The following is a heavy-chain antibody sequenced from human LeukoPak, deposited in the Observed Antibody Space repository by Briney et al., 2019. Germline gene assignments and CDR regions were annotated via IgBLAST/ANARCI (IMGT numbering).Heavy chain of an antibody. CDR2: IIPIFGTA. D-gene: IGHD6-19*01. CDR1: GRPVSSYA. Sequence: ASAKVSCKASGRPVSSYAISWVRQSPGQGLEWMGGIIPIFGTAIYAQKFPVRVTVTEDKSTSSAYMELRSLRSEDTAVYDCARVTVAGSLDYWGQGTLVTVSS. J-gene: IGHJ4*02. CDR3: ARVTVAGSLDY. V-gene: IGHV1-69*06.